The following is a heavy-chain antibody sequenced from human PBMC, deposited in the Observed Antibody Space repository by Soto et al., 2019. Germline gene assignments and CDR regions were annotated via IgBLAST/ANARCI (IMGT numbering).Heavy chain of an antibody. V-gene: IGHV1-8*01. D-gene: IGHD4-17*01. CDR3: ARGPSRTTVTTFDY. Sequence: ASVKVSCTTSGYTFTSYDINWVRQASGQGLEWIGWMTPNSGDTGYAQKFQGRVTMTRDTSITTAYMELSSLRSEDTAVYFCARGPSRTTVTTFDYWGQGTLVTVSS. J-gene: IGHJ4*02. CDR2: MTPNSGDT. CDR1: GYTFTSYD.